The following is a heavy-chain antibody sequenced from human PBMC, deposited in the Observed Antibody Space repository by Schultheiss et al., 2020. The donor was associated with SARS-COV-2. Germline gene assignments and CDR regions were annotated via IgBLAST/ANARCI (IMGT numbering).Heavy chain of an antibody. J-gene: IGHJ4*02. D-gene: IGHD2-8*02. CDR3: ARGTVLDTYFDS. Sequence: SETLSLTCTVSGGSISSGGYSWGWIRQPPGRGLEWIGNIYLGGSSNYNPSLKSRVTISADTSENQFSLKLSSVTAADTAVYYCARGTVLDTYFDSWGQGTLVTVSS. CDR2: IYLGGSS. CDR1: GGSISSGGYS. V-gene: IGHV4-39*07.